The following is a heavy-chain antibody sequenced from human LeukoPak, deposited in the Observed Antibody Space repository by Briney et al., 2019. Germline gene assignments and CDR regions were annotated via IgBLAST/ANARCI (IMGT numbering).Heavy chain of an antibody. J-gene: IGHJ4*02. V-gene: IGHV3-30*18. CDR2: ISYDGSNK. CDR1: GFTFSSYG. D-gene: IGHD2-21*02. Sequence: GGSLRLSCAASGFTFSSYGMHWVRQAPGKGLEWVAVISYDGSNKYYADPVKGRFTISRDNSKNTLYLQMNSLRAEDTAVYYCAKLCGGDCYIDRWGQGTLVTVSS. CDR3: AKLCGGDCYIDR.